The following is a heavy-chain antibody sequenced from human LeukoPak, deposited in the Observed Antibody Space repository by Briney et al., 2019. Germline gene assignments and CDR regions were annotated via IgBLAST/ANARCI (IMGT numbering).Heavy chain of an antibody. CDR3: AKVARSGYGYSFDYWGAFDI. Sequence: GGSLRLSCAASEFTFSSYAMSWVRQAPGKGLEWVSVISGSGGSAYYADSVKGRFTISRDNSENTLYLKLNSLRAEDTAVYYCAKVARSGYGYSFDYWGAFDIWGQGTMVTVSS. CDR2: ISGSGGSA. CDR1: EFTFSSYA. D-gene: IGHD5-18*01. J-gene: IGHJ3*02. V-gene: IGHV3-23*01.